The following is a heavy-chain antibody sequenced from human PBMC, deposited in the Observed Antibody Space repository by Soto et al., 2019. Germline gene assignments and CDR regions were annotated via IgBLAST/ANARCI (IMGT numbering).Heavy chain of an antibody. D-gene: IGHD5-18*01. V-gene: IGHV3-30-3*01. J-gene: IGHJ5*02. CDR2: ISYDGSNK. CDR3: AREGAGDTAMVGGWFDP. Sequence: QVQLVESGGGVVQPGRSLRLSCAASGFTFSSYEMHWVRQAPGKGLEWVAVISYDGSNKDYADSVKGRFTISRDNSKNTLYQQMNSLRAEDTAVYYCAREGAGDTAMVGGWFDPWGQGTLVTVSS. CDR1: GFTFSSYE.